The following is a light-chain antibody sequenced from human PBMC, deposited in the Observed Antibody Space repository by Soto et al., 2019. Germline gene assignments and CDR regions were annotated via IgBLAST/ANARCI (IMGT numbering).Light chain of an antibody. V-gene: IGLV2-8*01. J-gene: IGLJ1*01. CDR2: EVS. CDR3: ASYTSSSTYV. CDR1: SSDVGGYNY. Sequence: QSVLTQPPSASGSPGQSVTISCTGTSSDVGGYNYVSWYQQHPGKAPKLMIYEVSKRPSGVPDRFSGSKSGNTASLTVSGLKDEDEADYYCASYTSSSTYVFGTGTKVXVL.